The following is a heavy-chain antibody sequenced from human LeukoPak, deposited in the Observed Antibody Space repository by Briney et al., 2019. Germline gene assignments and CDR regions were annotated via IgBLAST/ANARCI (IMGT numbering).Heavy chain of an antibody. V-gene: IGHV3-23*01. CDR2: ISGSGVST. J-gene: IGHJ4*02. D-gene: IGHD6-19*01. Sequence: GGSLRLSCAASGFTFSSYAMSWVRQAPGKGLEWVSAISGSGVSTYYTDSVKGRFTISRDNSKNTLYLQMNSLRAEDTAVYYCANFRVVDGNPGVDYWGPGTLVTVSS. CDR3: ANFRVVDGNPGVDY. CDR1: GFTFSSYA.